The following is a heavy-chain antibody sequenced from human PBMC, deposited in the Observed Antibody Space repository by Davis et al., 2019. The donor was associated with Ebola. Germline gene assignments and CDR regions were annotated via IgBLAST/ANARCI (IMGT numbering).Heavy chain of an antibody. V-gene: IGHV1-46*01. J-gene: IGHJ4*02. CDR1: GYTFTSYY. Sequence: ASVKVSCKASGYTFTSYYMHWVRQAPGQGLEWMGIINPSGGSTSYAQKLQGRVTMTTDTSTNTAYMELRSLRSDDTAVYYCARDLDCTTGVCQREADYWGQGTLVTVSS. CDR3: ARDLDCTTGVCQREADY. D-gene: IGHD2-8*01. CDR2: INPSGGST.